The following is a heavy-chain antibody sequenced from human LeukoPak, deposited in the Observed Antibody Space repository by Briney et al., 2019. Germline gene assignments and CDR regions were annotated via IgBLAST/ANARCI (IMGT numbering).Heavy chain of an antibody. V-gene: IGHV1-18*01. CDR3: ATGPYTAMGRGYFDY. Sequence: GASVKVSCKASGYTFTSYGISWVRQAPGQGLEWMGWISAYNGNTNYAQKLQGRVTMTTDTSTSTAYMELRSLRSDDTAVYYCATGPYTAMGRGYFDYWGQGTLVTVSS. CDR1: GYTFTSYG. J-gene: IGHJ4*02. CDR2: ISAYNGNT. D-gene: IGHD5-18*01.